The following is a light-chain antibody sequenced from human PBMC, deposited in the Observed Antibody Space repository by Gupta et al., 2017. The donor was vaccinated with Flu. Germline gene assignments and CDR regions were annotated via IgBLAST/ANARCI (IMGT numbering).Light chain of an antibody. Sequence: EIVLTQSPATLSLSPGERATLSCRASQSVSSYLAWYQQKPGQAPRLLIYDASNRDTGIPARFSGSGYGKDLPLTISSREQEDFAGYYCQQRSNWLPITFGQGTRLDIK. CDR1: QSVSSY. J-gene: IGKJ5*01. V-gene: IGKV3-11*01. CDR3: QQRSNWLPIT. CDR2: DAS.